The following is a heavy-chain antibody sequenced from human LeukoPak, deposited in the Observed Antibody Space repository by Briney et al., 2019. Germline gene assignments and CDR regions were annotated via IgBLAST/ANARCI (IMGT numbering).Heavy chain of an antibody. Sequence: GGSLRLSCAASGFAFSSYGMSWVRQAPGKGLEWVSAISGSGGSTYYADSVKGRFTISRDSSKNTLYLQMNSLRAEDTAVYYCALYSSSSDWGQGTLVTVSS. CDR3: ALYSSSSD. CDR2: ISGSGGST. CDR1: GFAFSSYG. V-gene: IGHV3-23*01. J-gene: IGHJ4*02. D-gene: IGHD6-6*01.